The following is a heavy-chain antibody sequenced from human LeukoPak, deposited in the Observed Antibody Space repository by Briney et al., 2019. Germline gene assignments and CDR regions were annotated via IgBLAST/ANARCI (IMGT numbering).Heavy chain of an antibody. J-gene: IGHJ4*02. CDR3: ARDPAYGAIDY. V-gene: IGHV3-7*03. Sequence: PGGSLRLSCAASGFTFSHSWMTWVRQAPGKGLEWVANINPDGSYMYCAESVRGRFIISRDNAKNSLYLQTSSLRAEDTAIYYCARDPAYGAIDYWGQGALVTVSS. CDR1: GFTFSHSW. CDR2: INPDGSYM. D-gene: IGHD2-21*01.